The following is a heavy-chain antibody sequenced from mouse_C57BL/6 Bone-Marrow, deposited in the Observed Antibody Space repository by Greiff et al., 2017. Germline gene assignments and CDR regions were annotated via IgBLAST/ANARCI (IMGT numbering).Heavy chain of an antibody. V-gene: IGHV1-82*01. CDR1: GYAFSSSW. J-gene: IGHJ2*01. CDR3: ARSDYDYDGRDYYFDY. D-gene: IGHD2-4*01. Sequence: QVQLQQSGPELVKPGASVKISCKASGYAFSSSWMNWVKQRPGKGLEWIGRIYPGDGDTNYNGKFKGKATLTADKSSSTAYMQLSSLTSEDSAVYFCARSDYDYDGRDYYFDYWGQGTTLTVSS. CDR2: IYPGDGDT.